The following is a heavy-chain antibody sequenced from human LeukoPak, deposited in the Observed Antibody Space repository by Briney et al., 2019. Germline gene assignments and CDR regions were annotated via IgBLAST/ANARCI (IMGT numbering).Heavy chain of an antibody. Sequence: GESLEISCKGSGSPFTSYWIGWARQLPGKGLEWMGIIYPGDSDTRYSPSFQGQVTISADKSISTAYLQWSSLKASDTAMYYCARQLEGYSHGFVARDYWGQGTLVTVSS. J-gene: IGHJ4*02. CDR3: ARQLEGYSHGFVARDY. D-gene: IGHD5-18*01. V-gene: IGHV5-51*01. CDR2: IYPGDSDT. CDR1: GSPFTSYW.